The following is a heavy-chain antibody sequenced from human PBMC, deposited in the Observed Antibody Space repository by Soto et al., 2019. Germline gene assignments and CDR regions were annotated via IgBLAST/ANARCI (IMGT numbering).Heavy chain of an antibody. CDR2: IIPIFGTA. CDR3: AIEYSSSPPYYPIGY. CDR1: GGTFSSYS. D-gene: IGHD6-6*01. V-gene: IGHV1-69*01. J-gene: IGHJ4*02. Sequence: QVQLVQSGAEVKKPGSSVKVSCKASGGTFSSYSISWVRQAPGQGLEWMGGIIPIFGTANYAQKFQGRVTITADESTSTAYMELSSLRSEDTAAYYCAIEYSSSPPYYPIGYWGQGTLVTVSS.